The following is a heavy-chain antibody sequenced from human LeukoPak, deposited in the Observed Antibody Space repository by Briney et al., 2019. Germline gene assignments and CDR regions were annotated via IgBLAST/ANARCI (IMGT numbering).Heavy chain of an antibody. CDR3: ALVLYHSGRPGP. J-gene: IGHJ5*02. Sequence: SETLSLTCAVYDATLIGYYWSWIRLPPGKGLEWIGEIDHTGKTSHKSSLKGRVSISIDTSRNQFYLKVDSMTAADTAVYYCALVLYHSGRPGPWGQGTPVTVSS. D-gene: IGHD2-2*01. CDR2: IDHTGKT. CDR1: DATLIGYY. V-gene: IGHV4-34*08.